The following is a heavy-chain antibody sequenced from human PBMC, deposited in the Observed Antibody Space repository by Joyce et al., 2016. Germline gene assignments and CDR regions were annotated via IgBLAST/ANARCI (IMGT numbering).Heavy chain of an antibody. D-gene: IGHD6-19*01. CDR3: AKRRVAFNSGSDVFDL. J-gene: IGHJ3*01. Sequence: EVQLVQSGAEVKKPGESLKISCRGSEYNFPIYWIGWVRQMPEKGLEWMGDIYPGESYTRYSPAFQGQVTISADESVHTAWLQWNSLKASDTAIYYCAKRRVAFNSGSDVFDLWGQGTMVTVSS. CDR2: IYPGESYT. V-gene: IGHV5-51*01. CDR1: EYNFPIYW.